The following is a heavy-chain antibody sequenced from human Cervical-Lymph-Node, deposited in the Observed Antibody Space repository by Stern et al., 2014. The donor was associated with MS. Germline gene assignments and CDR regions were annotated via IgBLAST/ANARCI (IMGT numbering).Heavy chain of an antibody. D-gene: IGHD6-13*01. V-gene: IGHV4-61*02. CDR3: ARVIAAAAFDY. CDR2: IYTSGST. CDR1: GGSISSGSYY. Sequence: VQLVESGPGLVKPSQTLSLTCTVSGGSISSGSYYWSWIRQPAGKGLEWIGRIYTSGSTNYNPSLKSRVTISVDTSKTQFSLKLSFVTAADTAVYYCARVIAAAAFDYWGQGTLVTVSS. J-gene: IGHJ4*02.